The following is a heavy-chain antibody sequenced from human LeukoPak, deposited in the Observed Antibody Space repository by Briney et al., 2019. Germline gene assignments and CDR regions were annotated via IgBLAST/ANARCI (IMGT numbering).Heavy chain of an antibody. J-gene: IGHJ4*02. Sequence: NPSETLSLTCIVSGVSVSDTDYYWGWVRQPPGKTLEWIGSMHFSGSPFYSPSLESRFSMSVDTSKNQFSLHLRSVTAADTAVYYCARDEVGAKGRPFDYWGRGILVTVSS. CDR3: ARDEVGAKGRPFDY. CDR1: GVSVSDTDYY. D-gene: IGHD1-26*01. CDR2: MHFSGSP. V-gene: IGHV4-39*07.